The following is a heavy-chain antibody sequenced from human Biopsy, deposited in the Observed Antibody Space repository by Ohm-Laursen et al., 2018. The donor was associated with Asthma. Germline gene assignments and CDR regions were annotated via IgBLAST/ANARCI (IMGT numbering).Heavy chain of an antibody. CDR1: GFTFSDYA. CDR3: ARASVVKHYYYYSMDV. J-gene: IGHJ6*02. Sequence: SLRLSCSASGFTFSDYAIYWVRQAPGKGLEWVAFISYDGSDKFYADSVKGRFTTSRDNSQDTLDLQMNRLTFEDTAVYYCARASVVKHYYYYSMDVWGPGTTVTVFS. V-gene: IGHV3-30-3*01. CDR2: ISYDGSDK.